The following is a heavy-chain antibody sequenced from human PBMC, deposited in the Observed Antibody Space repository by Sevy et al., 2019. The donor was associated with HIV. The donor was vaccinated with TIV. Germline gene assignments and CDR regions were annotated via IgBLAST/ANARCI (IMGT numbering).Heavy chain of an antibody. CDR1: GLTFSNYA. J-gene: IGHJ4*02. D-gene: IGHD3-16*02. V-gene: IGHV3-30*09. CDR3: ARASHMITFGGVIVIDGIDY. Sequence: LRLSCAASGLTFSNYAIHWIRQAPGKGLEWVAVISYDGSNKDYADSVKGRFAISRDNSKNTLYLQMNSLRVEDTAVYYCARASHMITFGGVIVIDGIDYWGQGTLFTVSS. CDR2: ISYDGSNK.